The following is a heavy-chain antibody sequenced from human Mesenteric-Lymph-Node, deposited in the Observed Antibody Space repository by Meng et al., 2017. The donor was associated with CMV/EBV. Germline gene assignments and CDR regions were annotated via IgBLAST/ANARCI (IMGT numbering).Heavy chain of an antibody. CDR2: ISDSGST. CDR3: ARGRYGFDYYFDY. D-gene: IGHD4-17*01. Sequence: SETLSLTCTVSGGSISSYYWSWIRQPPGKGLEWIGEISDSGSTNSNPSLKSRVTLFVDTSNNQLSLKLNSVTATDTAVYYCARGRYGFDYYFDYWGQGTLVTVSS. J-gene: IGHJ4*02. V-gene: IGHV4-34*01. CDR1: GGSISSYY.